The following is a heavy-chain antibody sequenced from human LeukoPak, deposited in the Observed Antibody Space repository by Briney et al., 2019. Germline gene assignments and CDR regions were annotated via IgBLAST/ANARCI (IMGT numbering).Heavy chain of an antibody. V-gene: IGHV3-11*06. D-gene: IGHD3-22*01. CDR1: KFTFSDYY. J-gene: IGHJ4*02. Sequence: GGSLRLSCAASKFTFSDYYMSWIRQAPGKGLEWVSSISSSSSYIYYADSVKGRFTISRDNAKNSLYLQMNSLRAEDTAVYYCAREAYDSSGYYISWGQGTLVTVSS. CDR2: ISSSSSYI. CDR3: AREAYDSSGYYIS.